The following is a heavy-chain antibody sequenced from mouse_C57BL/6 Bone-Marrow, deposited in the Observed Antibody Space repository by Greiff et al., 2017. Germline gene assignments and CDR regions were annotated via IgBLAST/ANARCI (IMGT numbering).Heavy chain of an antibody. CDR2: IDPSDSYT. J-gene: IGHJ2*01. CDR3: AREEITTVVSYYFDY. V-gene: IGHV1-69*01. Sequence: VQLQQPGAELVMPGASVKLSCKASGYTFTSYWMHWVKQRPGQGLEWIGEIDPSDSYTNYNQKFKGKSTLTVDKSSSTAYMQLSSLTSEDSAVYYCAREEITTVVSYYFDYWGQATTLTVSS. CDR1: GYTFTSYW. D-gene: IGHD1-1*01.